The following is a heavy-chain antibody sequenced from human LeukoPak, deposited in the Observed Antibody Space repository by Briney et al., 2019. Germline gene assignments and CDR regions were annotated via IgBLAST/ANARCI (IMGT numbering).Heavy chain of an antibody. CDR3: ARHDSFIPF. D-gene: IGHD3-16*02. Sequence: PGGSLRLSCAASGFNFNYYAMSWVRQAPGKGLEGVSGISDNEGTTYYTDSVKGRFTIFRDNTKNTVYLQMNNLRADDTAVYFCARHDSFIPFWGQGTPVTVSS. CDR1: GFNFNYYA. CDR2: ISDNEGTT. J-gene: IGHJ4*02. V-gene: IGHV3-23*01.